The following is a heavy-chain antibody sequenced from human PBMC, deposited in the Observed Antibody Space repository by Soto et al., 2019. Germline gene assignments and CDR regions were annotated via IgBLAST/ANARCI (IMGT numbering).Heavy chain of an antibody. CDR2: IDWDDDK. Sequence: PTLVNPTQTLTLTCTFSGFSLSTSGMCVSWIRQPPGKALEWLALIDWDDDKYYSTSLKTRLTISKDTSKNQVVLTMTNMDPVDTATYYCARTSLYYYGSGIYYTDYYGMDVWGQGTTVTVSS. V-gene: IGHV2-70*01. J-gene: IGHJ6*02. D-gene: IGHD3-10*01. CDR1: GFSLSTSGMC. CDR3: ARTSLYYYGSGIYYTDYYGMDV.